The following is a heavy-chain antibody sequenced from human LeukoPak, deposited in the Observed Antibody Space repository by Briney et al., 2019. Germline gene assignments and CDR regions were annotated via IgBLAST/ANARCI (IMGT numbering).Heavy chain of an antibody. D-gene: IGHD3-16*01. CDR2: IYYSGST. J-gene: IGHJ4*02. V-gene: IGHV4-39*07. CDR1: GGSISSSSYY. Sequence: TSETLSLTCTVSGGSISSSSYYWGWIRQPPGKGLEWIGSIYYSGSTYYNPSLKSRVTMSVDTSKNQFSLNLSSVTAADTAVYYCARRARWLWGKYYLDYWGQGTLVSVSS. CDR3: ARRARWLWGKYYLDY.